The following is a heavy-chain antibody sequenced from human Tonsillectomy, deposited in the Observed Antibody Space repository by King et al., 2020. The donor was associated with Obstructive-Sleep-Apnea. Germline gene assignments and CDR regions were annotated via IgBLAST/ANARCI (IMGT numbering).Heavy chain of an antibody. V-gene: IGHV4-34*01. D-gene: IGHD3-10*01. CDR2: INRSGYT. CDR1: GGSFSDHY. Sequence: VQLQQWGAGLLKPSETLSLTCAVSGGSFSDHYWSWVRQSPGKGLEWIGEINRSGYTNYNPSLKSRVIISIDTSKNQFSLALNSVTAADTALYYCALLWFGEFLGAGMDVWGRGTTVTVS. CDR3: ALLWFGEFLGAGMDV. J-gene: IGHJ6*02.